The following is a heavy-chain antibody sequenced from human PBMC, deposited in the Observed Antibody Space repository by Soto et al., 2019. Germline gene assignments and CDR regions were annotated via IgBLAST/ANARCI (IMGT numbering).Heavy chain of an antibody. J-gene: IGHJ6*02. D-gene: IGHD6-13*01. V-gene: IGHV4-59*01. CDR2: IYYSGST. Sequence: SETLSLTCTVSGGSISSYYWSWIRQPPGKGLEWIGYIYYSGSTNYNPSLKSRVTISVDTSKNQFSLKLSSVTAADTAVYYCARDTPYSSSWSRYGDYVWGMDVWGQGTTVTVSS. CDR3: ARDTPYSSSWSRYGDYVWGMDV. CDR1: GGSISSYY.